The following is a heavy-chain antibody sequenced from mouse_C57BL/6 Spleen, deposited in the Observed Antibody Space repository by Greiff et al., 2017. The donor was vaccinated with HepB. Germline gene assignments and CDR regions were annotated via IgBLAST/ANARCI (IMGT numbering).Heavy chain of an antibody. D-gene: IGHD2-14*01. J-gene: IGHJ2*02. CDR1: GYAFSSYW. CDR2: IYPGDGDP. Sequence: VQLQQSGSELVKPGASVKISCKASGYAFSSYWMNWVKQRPGKGLEWIGQIYPGDGDPNYNGKFKGKATLTADKSSSTAYMQLSSLTSADSAVYYCARTNTNQYDVDYWGQGTSLTVSS. CDR3: ARTNTNQYDVDY. V-gene: IGHV1-80*01.